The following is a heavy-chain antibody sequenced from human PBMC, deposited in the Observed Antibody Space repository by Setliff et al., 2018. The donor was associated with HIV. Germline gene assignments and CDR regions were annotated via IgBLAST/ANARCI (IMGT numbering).Heavy chain of an antibody. CDR3: ARLHPIKVWFDP. V-gene: IGHV4-4*08. CDR1: GDSMSGYY. J-gene: IGHJ5*02. Sequence: SETLSLTCAVSGDSMSGYYWSWIRQSPGKKLEWIGYIHTSGSTNYNPSLKSRVTISLDTSNDRFSLKLSSVTATDTAVYYCARLHPIKVWFDPWGQGTLVTVSS. CDR2: IHTSGST.